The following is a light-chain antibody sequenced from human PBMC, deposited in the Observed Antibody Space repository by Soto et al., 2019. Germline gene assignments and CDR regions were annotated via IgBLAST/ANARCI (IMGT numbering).Light chain of an antibody. CDR2: DVS. J-gene: IGLJ1*01. CDR3: LSYTTSSTAYV. CDR1: SSDVGGYNY. Sequence: SVLPQPASVSGSPGQSITISCTGTSSDVGGYNYVSWFQQHPGKAPKLMISDVSNRPSGVSNRFSGSKSGNTASLTISGLQAEDEADYYCLSYTTSSTAYVFGTGTKVTVL. V-gene: IGLV2-14*01.